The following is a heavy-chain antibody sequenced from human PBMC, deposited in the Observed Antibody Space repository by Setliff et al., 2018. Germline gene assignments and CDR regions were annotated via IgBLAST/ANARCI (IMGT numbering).Heavy chain of an antibody. V-gene: IGHV4-4*08. CDR1: GGSISESS. D-gene: IGHD3-10*01. CDR2: ISSIGNT. CDR3: ARERGFAGYYGSWTHQSFDL. J-gene: IGHJ5*02. Sequence: SETLSLTCTVSGGSISESSWSWIRQPPGKGLEWIGCISSIGNTYYNPSLGSRLTISADTSNNQLSLNLISVTAADTAVYYCARERGFAGYYGSWTHQSFDLWGQGSLVTVSS.